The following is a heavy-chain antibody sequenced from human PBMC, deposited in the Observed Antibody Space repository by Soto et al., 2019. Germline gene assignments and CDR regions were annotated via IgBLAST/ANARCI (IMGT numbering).Heavy chain of an antibody. J-gene: IGHJ3*02. V-gene: IGHV3-74*01. D-gene: IGHD6-19*01. CDR1: GFTFSSYW. Sequence: EVQLVESGGGLVQPGGSLRLSCAASGFTFSSYWMHWVRQAPGKGLVWVSRINSDGSSTSYADSVKGRFTISRDNAKNTLYLQMNSLRAEDTAVYYCAIPGIAVAGTLVDPDAFDIWGQGTMVTVSS. CDR2: INSDGSST. CDR3: AIPGIAVAGTLVDPDAFDI.